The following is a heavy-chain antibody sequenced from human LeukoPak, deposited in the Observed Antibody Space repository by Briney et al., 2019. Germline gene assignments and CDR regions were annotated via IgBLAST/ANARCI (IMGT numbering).Heavy chain of an antibody. CDR1: GGSISSYY. Sequence: SETLSLTCTGSGGSISSYYWSWIRQPPGKGLERIGYIYYSGSTNYNPSLKSRVTISVDTSKNQFSLKLSSVTAADTAVYYCAGDRSMYYYDSSGYLDYWGQGTLVTVSS. D-gene: IGHD3-22*01. CDR3: AGDRSMYYYDSSGYLDY. V-gene: IGHV4-59*01. CDR2: IYYSGST. J-gene: IGHJ4*02.